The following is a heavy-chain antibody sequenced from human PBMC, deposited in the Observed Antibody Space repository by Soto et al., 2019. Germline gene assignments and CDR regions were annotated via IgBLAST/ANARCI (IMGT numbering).Heavy chain of an antibody. J-gene: IGHJ4*02. V-gene: IGHV3-23*01. CDR1: GFTFSSYA. Sequence: GGSLRLSCAASGFTFSSYAMSWVRQAPGKGLEWVSAISGSGGSTYYADSVKGRFTISRDNSKNTLYLQMNSLRAEDTAVYYCAKAESAGSSGWSDFDYWGQGTLVTVSS. CDR2: ISGSGGST. D-gene: IGHD6-19*01. CDR3: AKAESAGSSGWSDFDY.